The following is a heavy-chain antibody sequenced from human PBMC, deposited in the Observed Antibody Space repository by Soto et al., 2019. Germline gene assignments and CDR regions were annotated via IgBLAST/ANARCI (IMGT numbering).Heavy chain of an antibody. D-gene: IGHD2-15*01. CDR2: INSDGSVS. J-gene: IGHJ6*03. Sequence: EVQLVESGGGLVQPGGSLRLSCVASGFTFSNYWMYWVRQAPGEGLVWVSRINSDGSVSSYADSVKGRLTISRDNVKNTLYLQMDSLRAEDTAVSYCARGDCVGGTCYSLAGSFYYYMDVWGKGTTVTVFS. V-gene: IGHV3-74*01. CDR1: GFTFSNYW. CDR3: ARGDCVGGTCYSLAGSFYYYMDV.